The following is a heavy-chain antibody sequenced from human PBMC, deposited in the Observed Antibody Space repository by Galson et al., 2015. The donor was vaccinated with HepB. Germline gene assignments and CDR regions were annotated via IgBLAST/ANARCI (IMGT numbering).Heavy chain of an antibody. D-gene: IGHD1-1*01. CDR3: AKVQLERRWANRGGYYFDY. J-gene: IGHJ4*03. V-gene: IGHV3-7*01. CDR1: GFTFSRFW. Sequence: SLRLSCAASGFTFSRFWMSWVRQAPGKGLEWVANINQDRNEKYYVDSVKGRFTISRDNTKNSLYLQMNSLRAEDTAVYYCAKVQLERRWANRGGYYFDYWGQGTLVTVSA. CDR2: INQDRNEK.